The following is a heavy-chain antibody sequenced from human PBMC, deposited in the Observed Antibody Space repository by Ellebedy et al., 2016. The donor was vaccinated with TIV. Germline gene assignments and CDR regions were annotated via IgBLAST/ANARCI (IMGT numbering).Heavy chain of an antibody. CDR2: INWNGGST. Sequence: GESLKISXLVSGFTLEDHGMSWVRQVPGKGLEWVSGINWNGGSTGYADSVQGRFTIYKDNAKNSVYLEMNGLRVEDTALYYCARGYSYGGFYYGMEVWGQGTTVIVSS. CDR1: GFTLEDHG. J-gene: IGHJ6*02. CDR3: ARGYSYGGFYYGMEV. D-gene: IGHD1-26*01. V-gene: IGHV3-20*04.